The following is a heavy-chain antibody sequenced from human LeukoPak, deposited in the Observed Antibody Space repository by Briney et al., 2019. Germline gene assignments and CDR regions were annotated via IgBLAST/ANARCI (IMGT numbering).Heavy chain of an antibody. D-gene: IGHD4-17*01. CDR1: GFTFSDYY. CDR3: AKKRYGDSGWFDP. CDR2: ISGSGGST. V-gene: IGHV3-23*01. J-gene: IGHJ5*02. Sequence: PGGSLRLSCAASGFTFSDYYMSWVRQAPGKGLEWVSAISGSGGSTYYADSVKGRFTISRDNSKNTLYLQMNSLRAEDTAVYYCAKKRYGDSGWFDPWGQGTLVTVSS.